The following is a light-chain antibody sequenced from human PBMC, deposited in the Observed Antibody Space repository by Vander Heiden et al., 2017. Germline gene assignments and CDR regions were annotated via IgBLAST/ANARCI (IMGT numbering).Light chain of an antibody. CDR1: QSISSY. Sequence: DIQMTQSPSSLSASVGDRATITCRASQSISSYLNWYQQKPGKAPKLLIYAASSLQSGVPSRFSGSGSGTDFTLTISSLQPEDFATYYCQPSYSTPFTFGPGTKVDIK. V-gene: IGKV1-39*01. CDR3: QPSYSTPFT. J-gene: IGKJ3*01. CDR2: AAS.